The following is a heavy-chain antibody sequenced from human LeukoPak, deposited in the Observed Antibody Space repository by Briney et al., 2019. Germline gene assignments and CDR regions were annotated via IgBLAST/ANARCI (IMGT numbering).Heavy chain of an antibody. J-gene: IGHJ4*02. CDR3: ARGGYCSGGNCYFDFDY. CDR2: INTNTGNP. CDR1: GYTFTSYA. Sequence: ASVKVSCKASGYTFTSYAMNWVRQAPGQGLEWMGWINTNTGNPTYAQGFTGRFVFSLDTSVSTAYLQISSLKAEDTAVYYCARGGYCSGGNCYFDFDYWGQGTLVTVSP. V-gene: IGHV7-4-1*02. D-gene: IGHD2-15*01.